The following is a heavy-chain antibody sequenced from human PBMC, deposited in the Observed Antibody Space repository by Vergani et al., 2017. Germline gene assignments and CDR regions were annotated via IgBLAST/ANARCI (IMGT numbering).Heavy chain of an antibody. D-gene: IGHD1-26*01. Sequence: EVLLVESGGDLVQPGGSLRLSCEASGFTFDDYAMHWVRQAPGKGLEWVSGISWNSGSIGYADSVKGRFTISRDNAKNSLYLQMNSLRAEDTAVYYCARDPVLLVGVWTGDTTFDYWGQGTLVTVSS. V-gene: IGHV3-9*01. CDR3: ARDPVLLVGVWTGDTTFDY. CDR2: ISWNSGSI. J-gene: IGHJ4*02. CDR1: GFTFDDYA.